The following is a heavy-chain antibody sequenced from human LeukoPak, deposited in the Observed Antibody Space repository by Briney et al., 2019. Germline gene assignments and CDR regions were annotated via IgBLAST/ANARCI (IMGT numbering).Heavy chain of an antibody. CDR2: IKQDGSEQ. V-gene: IGHV3-7*01. Sequence: PGGSLRLSCAASGFTFSGYWMTWVRQAPGKGLEWVANIKQDGSEQYYVDSVKGRFTISRDNAKNSLYLQMNSLRAEDTALYYCVRALWIGEAFFDFWGQGALVTVSS. CDR3: VRALWIGEAFFDF. D-gene: IGHD3-10*01. J-gene: IGHJ4*02. CDR1: GFTFSGYW.